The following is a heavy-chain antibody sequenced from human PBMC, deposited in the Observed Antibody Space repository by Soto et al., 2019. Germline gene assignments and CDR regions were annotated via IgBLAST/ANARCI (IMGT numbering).Heavy chain of an antibody. CDR1: GFTFSSYA. D-gene: IGHD3-10*01. J-gene: IGHJ4*02. CDR2: ISGSGGST. CDR3: AKXTMVRGVLAMEVYYFDY. V-gene: IGHV3-23*01. Sequence: GGSLRLSCAASGFTFSSYAMSWVRQAPGKGLEWVSAISGSGGSTYYADSVKGRFTISRDNSKNTLYLQMNSLRAEDTAVYYCAKXTMVRGVLAMEVYYFDYWGQGTLVTVSS.